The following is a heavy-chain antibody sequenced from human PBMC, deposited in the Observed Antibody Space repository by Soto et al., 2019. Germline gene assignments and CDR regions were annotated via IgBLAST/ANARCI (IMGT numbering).Heavy chain of an antibody. V-gene: IGHV4-59*01. J-gene: IGHJ4*02. Sequence: RSLTCTVSGGSIGSYYWIWIRQPPGKGLEWIGYIYYSGSTNYNPSLKSRVTISVDTSKNQFSLKLSSVTAADTAVYYCARDRVAYCGGDCYLRYFDYWGQGTLVTVSS. CDR3: ARDRVAYCGGDCYLRYFDY. D-gene: IGHD2-21*02. CDR1: GGSIGSYY. CDR2: IYYSGST.